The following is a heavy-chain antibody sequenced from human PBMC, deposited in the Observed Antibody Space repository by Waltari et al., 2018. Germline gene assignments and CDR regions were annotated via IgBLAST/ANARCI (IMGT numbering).Heavy chain of an antibody. J-gene: IGHJ4*02. CDR2: IYHSGST. D-gene: IGHD6-13*01. CDR1: GYSINSGYY. Sequence: QVQLQESGPGLVTPSETLSLTCAVSGYSINSGYYWGWIRLPPGRGLEWIGGIYHSGSTYYNPSLKSRVTISVDTSKNQFSLKLSSVTAADTAMYYCARLGGRGSSSWYPYYFDYWGQGTLVTVSS. CDR3: ARLGGRGSSSWYPYYFDY. V-gene: IGHV4-38-2*01.